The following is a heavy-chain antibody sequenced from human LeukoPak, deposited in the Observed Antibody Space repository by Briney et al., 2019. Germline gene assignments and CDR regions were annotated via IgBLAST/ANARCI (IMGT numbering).Heavy chain of an antibody. CDR2: IWYDGSNK. Sequence: GGSLRLSCAASGFTFSSYGMHWVRQAPGKGLEWVAVIWYDGSNKYYADSVKGRFTISRDNSKNTLYLQMNSLRAEDTAVYYCAEDGEMATISSYYYYYMDVWGKGTTVTVSS. V-gene: IGHV3-33*06. J-gene: IGHJ6*03. CDR3: AEDGEMATISSYYYYYMDV. CDR1: GFTFSSYG. D-gene: IGHD5-24*01.